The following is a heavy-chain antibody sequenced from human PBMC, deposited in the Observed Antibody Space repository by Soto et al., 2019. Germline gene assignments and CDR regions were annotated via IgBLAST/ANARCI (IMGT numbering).Heavy chain of an antibody. J-gene: IGHJ5*02. CDR1: GGTFSSYA. CDR3: ARDLGAARRDWFDP. D-gene: IGHD6-6*01. Sequence: ASVKVSCKAAGGTFSSYAISWVRQAPGQGLEWMGGIIPIFGTANYAQKFQGRVTITADESTSTAYMELSSLRSEDTAVYYCARDLGAARRDWFDPWGQGTLVTVSS. V-gene: IGHV1-69*13. CDR2: IIPIFGTA.